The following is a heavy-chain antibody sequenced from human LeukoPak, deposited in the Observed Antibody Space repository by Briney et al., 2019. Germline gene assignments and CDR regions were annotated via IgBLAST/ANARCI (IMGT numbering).Heavy chain of an antibody. Sequence: SVKVSCKASGGTFSSYAISWVQQAPGQGLEWMGGIIPIFGTANYAQKFQGRVTITADESTSTAYMELSSLRSEDTAVYYCARNRLELLSSPWWDCWGQGTLVTVSS. CDR3: ARNRLELLSSPWWDC. CDR1: GGTFSSYA. V-gene: IGHV1-69*01. D-gene: IGHD1-7*01. CDR2: IIPIFGTA. J-gene: IGHJ4*02.